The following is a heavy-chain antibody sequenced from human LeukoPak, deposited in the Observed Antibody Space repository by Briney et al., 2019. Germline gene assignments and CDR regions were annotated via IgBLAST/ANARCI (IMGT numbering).Heavy chain of an antibody. CDR1: GGSFSGYD. CDR2: INHSGST. V-gene: IGHV4-34*01. CDR3: ATNPSGSYYVDY. Sequence: SETLSLTCAVYGGSFSGYDWSWIRQPPGKGLEWIGEINHSGSTNYNPSLKSRVTISVDTSKNQFSLKLSSVTAADTAVYYCATNPSGSYYVDYWGQGTLVTVSS. J-gene: IGHJ4*02. D-gene: IGHD1-26*01.